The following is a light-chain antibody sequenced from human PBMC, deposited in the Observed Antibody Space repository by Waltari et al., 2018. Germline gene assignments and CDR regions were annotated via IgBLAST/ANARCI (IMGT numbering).Light chain of an antibody. V-gene: IGLV2-11*01. Sequence: QSALTQPRSVSGSPGQSVTISCTGTSSDVGAYNFASWYQQHPGKAPKLILYDVSKWPRGVPDRLSGSKSCNTASLTISGLQAEDEGDYYCCSYAGSFSWVFGGGTKLTVL. CDR3: CSYAGSFSWV. J-gene: IGLJ3*02. CDR1: SSDVGAYNF. CDR2: DVS.